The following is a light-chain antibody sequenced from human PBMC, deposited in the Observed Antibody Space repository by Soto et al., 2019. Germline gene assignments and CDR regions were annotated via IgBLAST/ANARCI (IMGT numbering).Light chain of an antibody. CDR3: SSYTSSSTPYV. CDR2: EVS. CDR1: SSDVGGYKY. Sequence: QSALTQPASVSGSPGQSTTISCTGTSSDVGGYKYVSWYQQHPGKAPKLMIYEVSNRPSGVSNRFSGSKSGNTASLTISGLQAEDAANYNGSSYTSSSTPYVFGRGTKLTVL. J-gene: IGLJ1*01. V-gene: IGLV2-14*01.